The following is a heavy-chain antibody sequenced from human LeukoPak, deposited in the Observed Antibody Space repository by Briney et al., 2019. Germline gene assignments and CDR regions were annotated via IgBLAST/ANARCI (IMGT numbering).Heavy chain of an antibody. D-gene: IGHD3-22*01. CDR1: GYTFTSYG. V-gene: IGHV1-18*01. J-gene: IGHJ3*02. Sequence: ASVKVSCKASGYTFTSYGISWVRQAPGQGLEWMGWISAYNGNTNYAQKLQGRVTMTTDTSTSTAYMELRSLRSDDTAVYYCALSGGYDGLGAFDIWGQGTMVTVSS. CDR3: ALSGGYDGLGAFDI. CDR2: ISAYNGNT.